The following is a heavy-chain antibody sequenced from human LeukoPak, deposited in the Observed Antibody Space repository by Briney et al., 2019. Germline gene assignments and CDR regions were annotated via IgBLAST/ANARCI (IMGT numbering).Heavy chain of an antibody. CDR3: ASKRTIDDYGDYVSDY. D-gene: IGHD4-17*01. CDR1: GYTFTSYY. V-gene: IGHV1-46*01. Sequence: ASVKVSCKASGYTFTSYYMHWVRQAPGQGLEWMGIINPSGGSTSYAQKFQGRVTMTRDMATATVYMELSSLRSEDTAVYYCASKRTIDDYGDYVSDYWGQGTLVTVSS. J-gene: IGHJ4*02. CDR2: INPSGGST.